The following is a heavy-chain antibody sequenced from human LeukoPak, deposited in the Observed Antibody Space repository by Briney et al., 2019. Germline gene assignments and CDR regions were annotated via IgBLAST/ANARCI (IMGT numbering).Heavy chain of an antibody. CDR3: ARTGCYYDSSGYSY. CDR1: GFSLTARGMC. D-gene: IGHD3-22*01. V-gene: IGHV2-70*17. CDR2: IDWDDVK. J-gene: IGHJ4*02. Sequence: SGPALVKPTQTLILTCTFSGFSLTARGMCVSWIRQPPVKALDWLARIDWDDVKFYNTSLKTRLTISKDTSKNQVVLTMTNMDPVDTATYYCARTGCYYDSSGYSYWGQGTLVTVSS.